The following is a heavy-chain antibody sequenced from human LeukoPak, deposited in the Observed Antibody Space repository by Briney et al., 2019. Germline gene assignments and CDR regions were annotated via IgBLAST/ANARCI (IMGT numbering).Heavy chain of an antibody. CDR2: IYSGGST. CDR3: ARDGGDSSGRWDAFDI. CDR1: GFTVSSNY. J-gene: IGHJ3*02. D-gene: IGHD3-22*01. V-gene: IGHV3-53*01. Sequence: PGGSLRLSCAASGFTVSSNYMSWVRQAPGKGLEWVSVIYSGGSTYYADSVKGRFTISRDNSKNTLYLQMNSLRAEDTAVYYCARDGGDSSGRWDAFDIWGQGTMVTVSS.